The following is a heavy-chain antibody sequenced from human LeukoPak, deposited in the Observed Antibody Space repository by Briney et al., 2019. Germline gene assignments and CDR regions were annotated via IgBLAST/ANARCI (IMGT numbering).Heavy chain of an antibody. V-gene: IGHV1-2*06. CDR3: VRGYSYGFYFDY. CDR2: INPNSGGP. Sequence: ASVNVFCKTSGYSFTGYYIHWVRQAPGQGLEWMGRINPNSGGPNYGQKFQGTVTMTRDTSISTAYLELSNLRSDDTATYYCVRGYSYGFYFDYWGQGSLVTVSS. D-gene: IGHD5-18*01. J-gene: IGHJ4*02. CDR1: GYSFTGYY.